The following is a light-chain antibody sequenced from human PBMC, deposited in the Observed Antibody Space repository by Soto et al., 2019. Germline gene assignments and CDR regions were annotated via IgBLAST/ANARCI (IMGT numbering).Light chain of an antibody. CDR1: QSVSSTY. J-gene: IGKJ3*01. V-gene: IGKV3D-20*02. CDR3: QQRYNWGVA. Sequence: EIVLTQSPGTLSLSPGERATLFCRASQSVSSTYLAWYQRKPGQAPRLLIYGASKRAAGIPARFSGSGSGTDFTLTISSLEPEDFAVYYCQQRYNWGVAFGPGTKVDIK. CDR2: GAS.